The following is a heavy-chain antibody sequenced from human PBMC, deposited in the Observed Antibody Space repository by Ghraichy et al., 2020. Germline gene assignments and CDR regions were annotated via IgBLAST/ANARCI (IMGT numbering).Heavy chain of an antibody. Sequence: GESLNISCVISGFTFSRYTMRWVRQAPGKGLEWVADISYDGTYNYYADSVKGRFTISRDNSKSTLYLQMNSLRAEDTAVYYCARDRTFYSASGSHVGDHPWGQGTLVTVSS. CDR3: ARDRTFYSASGSHVGDHP. CDR1: GFTFSRYT. V-gene: IGHV3-30*04. CDR2: ISYDGTYN. J-gene: IGHJ4*02. D-gene: IGHD3-10*01.